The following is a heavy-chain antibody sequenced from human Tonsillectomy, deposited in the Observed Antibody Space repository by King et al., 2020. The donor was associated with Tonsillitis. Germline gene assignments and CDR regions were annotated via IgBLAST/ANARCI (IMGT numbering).Heavy chain of an antibody. D-gene: IGHD1-26*01. Sequence: VQLVESGGGLVKAGGSLRLSCAASGFTFSDYYMSWIRQAPGKGLEWVSYLSSSGSYTKYADSVKGRFTISRDNAKNSLYLQMNSLRAEYTAVYYCARDAPDSGSYQFDYWGQGTLVTVSS. CDR2: LSSSGSYT. CDR1: GFTFSDYY. CDR3: ARDAPDSGSYQFDY. V-gene: IGHV3-11*06. J-gene: IGHJ4*02.